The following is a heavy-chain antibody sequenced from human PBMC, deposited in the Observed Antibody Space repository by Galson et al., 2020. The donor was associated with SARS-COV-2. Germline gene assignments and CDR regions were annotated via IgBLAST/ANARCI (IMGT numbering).Heavy chain of an antibody. V-gene: IGHV4-39*07. Sequence: SETLSLTCTVSGGSISSSSYYWGWIRQPPGKGLECIGSISYSGSTYYNPSLKSRVTIFLDTSKNQFSLKLNSVTAADTAVYYCASLVVPAAIPWSFDLWGRGTLVTVSS. CDR2: ISYSGST. CDR3: ASLVVPAAIPWSFDL. CDR1: GGSISSSSYY. D-gene: IGHD2-2*02. J-gene: IGHJ2*01.